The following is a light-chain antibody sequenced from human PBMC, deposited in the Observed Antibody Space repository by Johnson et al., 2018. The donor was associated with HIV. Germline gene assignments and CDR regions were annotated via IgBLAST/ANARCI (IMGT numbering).Light chain of an antibody. CDR1: SSNVGSSF. CDR3: GTWDSSLTSYL. CDR2: DNN. V-gene: IGLV1-51*01. Sequence: QPVLTQPPSVSAAPGQTVTISCSGSSSNVGSSFVSWYRQVPGTAPKLLIYDNNKRPSGIPGRFSGSKSGPSATLGITGLQTGDEADYYCGTWDSSLTSYLFGAGTKVTGL. J-gene: IGLJ1*01.